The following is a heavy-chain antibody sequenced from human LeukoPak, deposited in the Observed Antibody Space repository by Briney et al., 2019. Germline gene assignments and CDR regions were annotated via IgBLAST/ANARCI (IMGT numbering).Heavy chain of an antibody. D-gene: IGHD3-10*01. CDR2: ISGGGGGS. J-gene: IGHJ4*02. Sequence: GGSLRLSCAASGFTFSSYAMSWVRQAPGKGLEWVSAISGGGGGSYYADSVKGRFTISRDNSKNTLYLQMNSLRTEDTAVYYCAKALGGSGSYYCFDFWGQGTLVTVSS. V-gene: IGHV3-23*01. CDR3: AKALGGSGSYYCFDF. CDR1: GFTFSSYA.